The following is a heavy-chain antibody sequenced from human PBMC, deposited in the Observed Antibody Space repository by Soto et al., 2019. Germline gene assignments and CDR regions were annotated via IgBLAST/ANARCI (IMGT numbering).Heavy chain of an antibody. CDR3: ARAPTTVTTAYDFDY. CDR2: ISYDGSNK. CDR1: GFTFSSYA. J-gene: IGHJ4*02. Sequence: QVQLVESGGGVVQPGRSLRLSCAASGFTFSSYAMHWVRQAPGKGLERVAVISYDGSNKYYEDSVKGRFTISRDNSKNTLYLQMNSLRAEDTAVYYCARAPTTVTTAYDFDYWGQGTLVTVSS. V-gene: IGHV3-30-3*01. D-gene: IGHD4-17*01.